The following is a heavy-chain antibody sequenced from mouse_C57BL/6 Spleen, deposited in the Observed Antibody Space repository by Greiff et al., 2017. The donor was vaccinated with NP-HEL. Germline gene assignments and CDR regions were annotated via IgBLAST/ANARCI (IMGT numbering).Heavy chain of an antibody. D-gene: IGHD1-1*01. CDR3: ARTPHYYGSSYWYFDV. Sequence: QVQLKQPGAELVMPGASVKLSCKASGYTFTSYWMHWVKQRPGQGLEWIGEIDPSDSYTNYNQKFKGKSTLTVDKSSSTAYMQLSSLTSEDSAVYYCARTPHYYGSSYWYFDVWGTGTTVTVSS. CDR2: IDPSDSYT. V-gene: IGHV1-69*01. J-gene: IGHJ1*03. CDR1: GYTFTSYW.